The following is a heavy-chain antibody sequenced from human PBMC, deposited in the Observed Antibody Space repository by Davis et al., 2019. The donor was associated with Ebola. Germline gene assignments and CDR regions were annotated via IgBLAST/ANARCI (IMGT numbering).Heavy chain of an antibody. CDR1: GYTFIGYY. D-gene: IGHD3-3*01. CDR2: INPNSGGT. V-gene: IGHV1-2*02. CDR3: AASRLTIFGTETTYYNNYGMDV. Sequence: ASVKVSCKASGYTFIGYYIHWVRQAPGQGLEWMGWINPNSGGTNYAQKFQGRVAMTRDTSISTAYMDLSRLRSDGTAVYYCAASRLTIFGTETTYYNNYGMDVWGQGTTVTVSS. J-gene: IGHJ6*02.